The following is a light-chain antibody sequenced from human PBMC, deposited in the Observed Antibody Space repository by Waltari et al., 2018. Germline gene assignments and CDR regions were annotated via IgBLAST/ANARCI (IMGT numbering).Light chain of an antibody. Sequence: SYELTQPPSVSVSPGQTARIPCPGDALPQKYAYWSQQKSGQAPVLVIYEDTKRPSGIPERFSGSSSGTWVTLIISGAQVEDEADYYCYSPDGSDNHAPWVYGGGTKLTVL. V-gene: IGLV3-10*01. CDR2: EDT. CDR1: ALPQKY. J-gene: IGLJ3*02. CDR3: YSPDGSDNHAPWV.